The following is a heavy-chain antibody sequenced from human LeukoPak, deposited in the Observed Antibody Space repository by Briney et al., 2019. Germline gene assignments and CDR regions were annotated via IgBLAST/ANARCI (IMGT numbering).Heavy chain of an antibody. V-gene: IGHV3-21*01. CDR2: ISSSSSYI. CDR3: ARDETYYDSSGYPYYFDY. J-gene: IGHJ4*02. D-gene: IGHD3-22*01. CDR1: GFTFSSYS. Sequence: GGSLRLSCAASGFTFSSYSMNWVRQAPGKGLVWVSSISSSSSYIYYADSVKGRFTISRDNAKNSLYLQMNSLRAEDTAVYYCARDETYYDSSGYPYYFDYWGQGTLVTVSS.